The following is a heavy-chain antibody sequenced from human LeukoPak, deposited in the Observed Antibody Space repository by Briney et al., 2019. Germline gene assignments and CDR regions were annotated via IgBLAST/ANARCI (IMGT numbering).Heavy chain of an antibody. V-gene: IGHV3-9*01. J-gene: IGHJ3*02. D-gene: IGHD4-17*01. CDR1: GFTFDDYA. Sequence: GRSLRHSCAASGFTFDDYAMHWVRQAPGKGLEWVSGISWNSGSIGYADSVKGRFTISRDNAKNSLYLQMNSLRAEDTALYYCAMTTVTYDAFDIWGQGTMVTVSS. CDR2: ISWNSGSI. CDR3: AMTTVTYDAFDI.